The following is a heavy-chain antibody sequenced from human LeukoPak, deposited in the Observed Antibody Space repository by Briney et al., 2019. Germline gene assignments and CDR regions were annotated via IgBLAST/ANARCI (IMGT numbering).Heavy chain of an antibody. CDR2: ISYDGSNK. D-gene: IGHD1-26*01. CDR1: GFTFSSYA. Sequence: GGSLRLSCAASGFTFSSYAMHWVRQAPGKGLEWVAVISYDGSNKYYADSVKGRFTISRDNSKNTLYLQMNSLRAEDTAVYYCARDSVGATNYFDYWGQGTLVTVSS. CDR3: ARDSVGATNYFDY. J-gene: IGHJ4*02. V-gene: IGHV3-30-3*01.